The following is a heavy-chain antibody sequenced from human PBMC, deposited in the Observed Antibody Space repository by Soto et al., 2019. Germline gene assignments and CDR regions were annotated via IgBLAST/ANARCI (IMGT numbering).Heavy chain of an antibody. CDR2: IIPIFGTA. J-gene: IGHJ5*02. D-gene: IGHD5-18*01. V-gene: IGHV1-69*13. Sequence: GASVKVSCRAFGGTFSSYAISWVRQAPGQGLEWMGGIIPIFGTANYAQKFQGRVTITADESTSTAYMELSGLRSEDTAVYYCAREGMVTKGVKWLDPLGQRTLLTVCS. CDR1: GGTFSSYA. CDR3: AREGMVTKGVKWLDP.